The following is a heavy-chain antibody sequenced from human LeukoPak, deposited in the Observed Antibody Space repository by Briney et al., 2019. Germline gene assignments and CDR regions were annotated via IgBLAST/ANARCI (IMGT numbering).Heavy chain of an antibody. CDR3: ARAGPGSGPFDY. D-gene: IGHD2-15*01. CDR2: INHSGST. Sequence: SETLSLTCTVSGGSMRGYYWSWIRQPPGKGLEWIGEINHSGSTNYNPSLKSRVTISVDTSKNQFSLKLSSVTAADTAVYYCARAGPGSGPFDYWGQGTLVTVSS. CDR1: GGSMRGYY. J-gene: IGHJ4*02. V-gene: IGHV4-34*01.